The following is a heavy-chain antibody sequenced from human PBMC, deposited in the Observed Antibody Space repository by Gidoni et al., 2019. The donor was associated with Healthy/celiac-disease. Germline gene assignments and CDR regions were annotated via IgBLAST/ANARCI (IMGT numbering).Heavy chain of an antibody. D-gene: IGHD2-21*02. CDR1: GYTFTSYG. J-gene: IGHJ4*02. CDR2: LSAYNGNT. Sequence: QVQLVQSGAEVKKPGASVTVSCTASGYTFTSYGISWVRQAPGQGLEWMGWLSAYNGNTTYAQKLQGRVTMTTDTSTSTAYMELRGLRSDDTAVYYCARDSPFKGVTDPIDYWGQGTLVTVSS. V-gene: IGHV1-18*01. CDR3: ARDSPFKGVTDPIDY.